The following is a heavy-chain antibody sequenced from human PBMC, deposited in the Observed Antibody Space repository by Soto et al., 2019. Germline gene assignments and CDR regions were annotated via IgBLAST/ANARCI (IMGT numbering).Heavy chain of an antibody. CDR2: ISYDGSNK. D-gene: IGHD6-13*01. V-gene: IGHV3-30*03. J-gene: IGHJ4*02. CDR3: AGRVSSWYPAD. CDR1: GFTFSSYG. Sequence: QVQLVDSGGGVVQPGRSLRLSCVASGFTFSSYGMHWVRQAPGKGLEWVAVISYDGSNKYYADSVKGRFTISRDNSKNTLFLQMNSLRSDDTAVFYCAGRVSSWYPADWGQGTLVTVSS.